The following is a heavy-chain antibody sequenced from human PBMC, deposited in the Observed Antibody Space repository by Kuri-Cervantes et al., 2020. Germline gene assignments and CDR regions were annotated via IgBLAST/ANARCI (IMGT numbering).Heavy chain of an antibody. D-gene: IGHD1-26*01. CDR1: GYTFTSYA. J-gene: IGHJ6*03. CDR2: INPSGGST. Sequence: ASVKVSCKASGYTFTSYAMHWVRQAPGQGLEWMGIINPSGGSTSYAQKFQGRVTRTRDTSTSTVYMELSSLRSEDTAVYYCARVSGLPNHKYYYHYYMDVWGKGTTVTVSS. CDR3: ARVSGLPNHKYYYHYYMDV. V-gene: IGHV1-46*01.